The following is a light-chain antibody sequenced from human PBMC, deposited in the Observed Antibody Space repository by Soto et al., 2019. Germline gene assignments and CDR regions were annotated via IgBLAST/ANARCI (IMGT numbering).Light chain of an antibody. V-gene: IGKV3-15*01. Sequence: EIVMTQSPATLSVSPGERATLSCRASQSVSSNLAWYQQKPGQAPRLLIYGASTRATGSPARFSGSGSGTEFTRTISSLQSEDFAVYYCQQYNNWPYPFGQGTKLEIK. CDR2: GAS. J-gene: IGKJ2*01. CDR3: QQYNNWPYP. CDR1: QSVSSN.